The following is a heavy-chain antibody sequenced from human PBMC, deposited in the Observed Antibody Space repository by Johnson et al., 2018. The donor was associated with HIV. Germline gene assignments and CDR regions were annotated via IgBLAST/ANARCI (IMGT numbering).Heavy chain of an antibody. CDR2: IYGGGST. V-gene: IGHV3-66*03. D-gene: IGHD6-13*01. CDR1: GFSVSNNY. CDR3: ARERYSTLINDAFDM. Sequence: VQLVESGGGLIQPGGSLRLSCAASGFSVSNNYMSWVRQAPGKGLEWVSVIYGGGSTYYANSVKGRFTISRDNSKNTLFLHMGSLRAEDLAGYYCARERYSTLINDAFDMWGQGTMVTVSS. J-gene: IGHJ3*02.